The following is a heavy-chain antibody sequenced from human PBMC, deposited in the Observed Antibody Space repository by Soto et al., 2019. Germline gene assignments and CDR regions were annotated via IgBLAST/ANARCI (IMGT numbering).Heavy chain of an antibody. D-gene: IGHD7-27*01. Sequence: ASVKVSCKASGYTFTGYYMHWVRQAPGQGLEWMGWINRNSGVTNYAQKFQGRVTMTRDTSISTAYMELSRLRSDDTAVYYCARGKGSSDWGEIDYWGQGTLVTVSS. CDR2: INRNSGVT. V-gene: IGHV1-2*02. J-gene: IGHJ4*02. CDR1: GYTFTGYY. CDR3: ARGKGSSDWGEIDY.